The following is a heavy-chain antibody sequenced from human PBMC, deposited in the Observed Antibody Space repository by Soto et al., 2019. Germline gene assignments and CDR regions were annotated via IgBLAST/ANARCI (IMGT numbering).Heavy chain of an antibody. J-gene: IGHJ6*02. V-gene: IGHV1-3*01. D-gene: IGHD3-10*01. CDR2: IDAGNGNT. CDR3: ARDQMLWFGESYGMDV. Sequence: GASVKVSCKASGYTFTSYAMHWVRQAPGQRLEWMGWIDAGNGNTKYSQKFQDRVTITRDTSASTAYMELSSLRSEDTAVYYCARDQMLWFGESYGMDVWGQGTTVTVSS. CDR1: GYTFTSYA.